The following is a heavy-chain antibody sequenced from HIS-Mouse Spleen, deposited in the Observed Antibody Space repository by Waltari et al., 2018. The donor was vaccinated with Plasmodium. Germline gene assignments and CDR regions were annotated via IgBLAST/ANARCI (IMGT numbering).Heavy chain of an antibody. D-gene: IGHD3-9*01. CDR1: GFTFSSYS. V-gene: IGHV3-21*01. CDR2: ISSSSSYI. J-gene: IGHJ2*01. Sequence: EVQLVESGGGLVKPGGSLRLSCAASGFTFSSYSMNWVCQAPGKGLEWVSSISSSSSYIYYADSVKGRFTISRDNAKNSLYLQMNSLRAEDTAVYYCAREDILTAYYNDYWYFDLWGRGTLVTVSS. CDR3: AREDILTAYYNDYWYFDL.